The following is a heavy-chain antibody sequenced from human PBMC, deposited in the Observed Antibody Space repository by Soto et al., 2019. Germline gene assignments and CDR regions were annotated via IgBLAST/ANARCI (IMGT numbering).Heavy chain of an antibody. J-gene: IGHJ4*02. CDR3: ARDGHSKAFDY. D-gene: IGHD6-13*01. V-gene: IGHV1-69*06. CDR1: GGTFSSYA. Sequence: SVKVSCKASGGTFSSYAISWVRQAPGQGLEWMGGIIPIFVTANYAQKFQGRVTITADKSTSTAYMELSSLRSEDTAVYYCARDGHSKAFDYWGQGTLVTVSS. CDR2: IIPIFVTA.